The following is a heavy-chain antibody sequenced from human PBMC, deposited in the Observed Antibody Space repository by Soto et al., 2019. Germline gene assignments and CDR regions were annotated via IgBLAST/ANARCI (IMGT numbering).Heavy chain of an antibody. CDR3: ARGRLYYDILTGYPWFDP. CDR1: GYTFTSYD. V-gene: IGHV1-8*01. D-gene: IGHD3-9*01. Sequence: QVQLVQSGAEVKKPGASVKVSCKASGYTFTSYDINWVRQATGQGLEWMGWMNPNSGNTGYAQKFQGRVTMTRNTSISTAYMELRSLRSEDTAVYYCARGRLYYDILTGYPWFDPWGQGTLVTVSS. CDR2: MNPNSGNT. J-gene: IGHJ5*02.